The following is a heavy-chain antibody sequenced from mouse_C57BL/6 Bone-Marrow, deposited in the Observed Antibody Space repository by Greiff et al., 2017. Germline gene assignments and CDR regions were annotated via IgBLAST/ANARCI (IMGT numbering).Heavy chain of an antibody. CDR3: AREVLLRYWYFDV. D-gene: IGHD1-1*01. CDR2: IDPSDSYT. V-gene: IGHV1-50*01. Sequence: VQLQQSGAELVKPGASVKLSCKASGYTFTSYWMQWVKQRPGQGLEWIGEIDPSDSYTNYTQKFKGKATLTVATSSSTAYMQLSSLTSEDSAVYYCAREVLLRYWYFDVWGTGTTVTVSS. CDR1: GYTFTSYW. J-gene: IGHJ1*03.